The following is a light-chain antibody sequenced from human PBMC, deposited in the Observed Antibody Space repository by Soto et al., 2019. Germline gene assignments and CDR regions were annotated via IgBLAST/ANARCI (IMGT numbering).Light chain of an antibody. CDR3: QAYDNSLGVSVL. V-gene: IGLV2-14*01. J-gene: IGLJ3*02. CDR2: EVS. CDR1: SSDVGSYNY. Sequence: QSALTQPASVSGSPGQSITISCAGTSSDVGSYNYVSWYQQHPGKAPKLMIYEVSNRPSGVSSRFSGSKSGNTASLAITGLQAEDEADYYCQAYDNSLGVSVLFGGGTKLTVL.